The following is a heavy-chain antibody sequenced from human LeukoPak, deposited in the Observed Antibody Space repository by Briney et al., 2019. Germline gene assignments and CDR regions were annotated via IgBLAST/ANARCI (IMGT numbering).Heavy chain of an antibody. CDR1: GGSISSYH. D-gene: IGHD3-22*01. Sequence: SETLSLTCTVSGGSISSYHWSWIRQPPGKGLEWIGFFYYSGSTNYNPSLKSRVTISVDASKNQFSLKLSSVTAADTAVYYCARLNSSGYYLHWGQGILVTVSS. CDR2: FYYSGST. J-gene: IGHJ4*02. V-gene: IGHV4-59*08. CDR3: ARLNSSGYYLH.